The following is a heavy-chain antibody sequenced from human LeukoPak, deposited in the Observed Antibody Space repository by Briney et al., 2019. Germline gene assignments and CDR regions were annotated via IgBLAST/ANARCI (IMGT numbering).Heavy chain of an antibody. J-gene: IGHJ4*02. CDR1: DYSISSHNY. Sequence: SETLSLTCAVSDYSISSHNYWGWIRQPPGKGLEWIGSVYHSGSTHYSPSLKSRVTISVDTSKNQFSLKLSSVTAADTDVYYCARNDSSGYFDYWGQGTLVTVSS. CDR2: VYHSGST. CDR3: ARNDSSGYFDY. D-gene: IGHD3-22*01. V-gene: IGHV4-38-2*01.